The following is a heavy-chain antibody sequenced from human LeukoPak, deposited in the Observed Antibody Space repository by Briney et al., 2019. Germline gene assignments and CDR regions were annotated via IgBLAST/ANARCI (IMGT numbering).Heavy chain of an antibody. V-gene: IGHV4-59*08. CDR1: GGSISSYY. D-gene: IGHD6-13*01. J-gene: IGHJ4*02. CDR2: IYYSGST. CDR3: ARLGIAAAGGGDY. Sequence: SETLSLTCTVSGGSISSYYWSWMRQPPGKGLEWIGYIYYSGSTNYNPSLKSRVTISVDTSKNQFSLKLSSVTAADTAVYYCARLGIAAAGGGDYWGQGTLVTVSS.